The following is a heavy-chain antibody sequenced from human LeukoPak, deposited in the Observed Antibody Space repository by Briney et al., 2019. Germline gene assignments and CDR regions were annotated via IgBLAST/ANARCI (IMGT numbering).Heavy chain of an antibody. V-gene: IGHV4-59*01. Sequence: SETLSLTCTVSGGSISSYYWSWIRQPPGKGLEWIGYIYYSGSTNYNPSLKSRVTISVDTSKNQFSLKLSSVTAADTAVYYCAREESTHWSDPGGKGTLVTVSS. D-gene: IGHD5/OR15-5a*01. CDR2: IYYSGST. CDR3: AREESTHWSDP. J-gene: IGHJ5*02. CDR1: GGSISSYY.